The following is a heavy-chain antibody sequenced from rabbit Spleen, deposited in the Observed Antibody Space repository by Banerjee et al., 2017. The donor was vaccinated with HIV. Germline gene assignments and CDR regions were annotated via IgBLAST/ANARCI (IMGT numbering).Heavy chain of an antibody. J-gene: IGHJ4*01. CDR2: INVVTGKS. CDR3: ARDASGSGFYTFNL. Sequence: QEQLVESGGGLVKPEGSLKLSCTASGFSFSNKAVMCWVRQAPGKGLEWIACINVVTGKSVYASWAQGRFIMSRTSSTTVTLQMTSLTAADTATYFCARDASGSGFYTFNLWGPGTLVTVS. D-gene: IGHD1-1*01. CDR1: GFSFSNKAV. V-gene: IGHV1S45*01.